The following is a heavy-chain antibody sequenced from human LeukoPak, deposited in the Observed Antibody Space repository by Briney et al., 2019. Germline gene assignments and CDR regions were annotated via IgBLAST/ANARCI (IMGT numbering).Heavy chain of an antibody. CDR1: GFTFSGYG. CDR3: AKGRGTGVTTPGAFDI. D-gene: IGHD1-26*01. J-gene: IGHJ3*02. Sequence: PGGSLRLSCAASGFTFSGYGMSWVRQAPGKGLEWVSSISNTGGSTYYADSVKGRFTISRDNSKNTLYLQMNSLRAEDTAVYYCAKGRGTGVTTPGAFDIWGQGTTVTVSS. CDR2: ISNTGGST. V-gene: IGHV3-23*01.